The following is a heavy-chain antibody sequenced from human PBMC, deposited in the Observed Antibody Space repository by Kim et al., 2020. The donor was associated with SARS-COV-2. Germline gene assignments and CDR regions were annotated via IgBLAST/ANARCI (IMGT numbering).Heavy chain of an antibody. Sequence: GESLKISCKSSGYTFVNYWIAWVRQMPGKGLEWMGIIYPGDSNTIYSPSFQGQVTISVDKSISTAYLQRTSLKASDTAMYYCARGAFGGSYYYYYGLDVWCQGTTVTVSS. CDR1: GYTFVNYW. CDR3: ARGAFGGSYYYYYGLDV. V-gene: IGHV5-51*01. J-gene: IGHJ6*02. CDR2: IYPGDSNT. D-gene: IGHD3-10*01.